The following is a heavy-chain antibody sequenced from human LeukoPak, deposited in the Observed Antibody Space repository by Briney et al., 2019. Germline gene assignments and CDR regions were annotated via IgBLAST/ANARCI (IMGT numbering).Heavy chain of an antibody. CDR1: GYTFTSYG. Sequence: ASVKVSCKASGYTFTSYGISWVRQAPGQGLEWVGWISAYNGNTNYAQKLQGRVTMTTDTSTSTAYMELRSLRSDDTAVYYCARDSYYYDSSGYYPFDYWGQGTLVTVSS. J-gene: IGHJ4*02. CDR3: ARDSYYYDSSGYYPFDY. D-gene: IGHD3-22*01. V-gene: IGHV1-18*01. CDR2: ISAYNGNT.